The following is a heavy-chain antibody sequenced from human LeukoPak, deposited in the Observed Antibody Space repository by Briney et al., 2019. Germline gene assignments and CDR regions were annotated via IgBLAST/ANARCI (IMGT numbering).Heavy chain of an antibody. Sequence: ASVTVSCKASGYTFTSYYMHWVRQAPGQGLEWMGIIDPSGGSTSYAQKFQGRVTMTRDTSTSTVYMELSSLRSEDTAVYYCARVDRDGYNFYWGQGTLVTVSS. V-gene: IGHV1-46*01. CDR3: ARVDRDGYNFY. J-gene: IGHJ4*02. D-gene: IGHD5-24*01. CDR1: GYTFTSYY. CDR2: IDPSGGST.